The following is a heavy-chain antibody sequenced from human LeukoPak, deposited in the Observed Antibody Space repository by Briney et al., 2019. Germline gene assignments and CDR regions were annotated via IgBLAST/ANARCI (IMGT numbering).Heavy chain of an antibody. Sequence: GGSLRLSCAASGFTFSGSAMHWVRQASGKGLEWVGRIRSKANSYATAYAASVKGRFTISRDDSKNTAYLQINSLKTGDTAVYYCARDPEGTAMVYFDYWGQGTLVTVSS. CDR2: IRSKANSYAT. CDR3: ARDPEGTAMVYFDY. V-gene: IGHV3-73*01. D-gene: IGHD5-18*01. CDR1: GFTFSGSA. J-gene: IGHJ4*02.